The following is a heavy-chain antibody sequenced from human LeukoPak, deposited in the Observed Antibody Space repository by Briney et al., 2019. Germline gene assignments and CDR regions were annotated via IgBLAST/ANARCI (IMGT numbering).Heavy chain of an antibody. CDR2: ISAYNGNT. Sequence: GASVKVSCKASGYTFTSYGISWVRQAPGQGLEWMGWISAYNGNTNYAQKLQGRVTMTTDTSTSTAYMELRSLRSDDTAVYYCARDLPIMITFGGVRGFDYWGQGTLVTVSS. CDR1: GYTFTSYG. CDR3: ARDLPIMITFGGVRGFDY. V-gene: IGHV1-18*01. D-gene: IGHD3-16*01. J-gene: IGHJ4*02.